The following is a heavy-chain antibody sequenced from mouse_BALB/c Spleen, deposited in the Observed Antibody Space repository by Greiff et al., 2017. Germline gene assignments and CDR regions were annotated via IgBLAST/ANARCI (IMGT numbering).Heavy chain of an antibody. CDR2: IYPGDGDT. CDR1: GYAFSSSW. J-gene: IGHJ4*01. V-gene: IGHV1-82*01. D-gene: IGHD2-1*01. Sequence: QVQLKESGPELVKPGASVKISCKASGYAFSSSWMNWVKQRPGQGLEWIGRIYPGDGDTNYNGKFKGKATLTADKSSSTAYMQLSSLTSVDSAVYYCARGNAAMDYWGQGTSVTVSS. CDR3: ARGNAAMDY.